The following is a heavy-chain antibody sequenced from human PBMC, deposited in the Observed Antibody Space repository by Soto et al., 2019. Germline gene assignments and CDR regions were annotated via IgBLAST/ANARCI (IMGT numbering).Heavy chain of an antibody. Sequence: EVQLVESGGGLVQPGGSLRLSCAASGFTFSSYNMNWVRQAPGKGLEWVSYISSSSTTIHYGDSVKGRFTISRDNAKNSLYLQMNSLRGEDTAVYYCAGGVGYCSGGSCYLDSWGQGTLVTVSS. V-gene: IGHV3-48*01. CDR2: ISSSSTTI. CDR3: AGGVGYCSGGSCYLDS. J-gene: IGHJ4*02. CDR1: GFTFSSYN. D-gene: IGHD2-15*01.